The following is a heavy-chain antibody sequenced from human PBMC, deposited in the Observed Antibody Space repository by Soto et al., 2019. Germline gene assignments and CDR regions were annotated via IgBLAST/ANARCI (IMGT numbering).Heavy chain of an antibody. D-gene: IGHD2-15*01. CDR2: ISAYNGNT. CDR3: ARCSGGICAPGY. V-gene: IGHV1-18*03. Sequence: ASVKVSCKDSRYTLNSYAISWLQQAPGQGLTWMGWISAYNGNTNYAQKLQGRVTMTTDTSTSTAYMELRSLRSDDMAVYYCARCSGGICAPGYWGKGTLVTVSS. CDR1: RYTLNSYA. J-gene: IGHJ4*02.